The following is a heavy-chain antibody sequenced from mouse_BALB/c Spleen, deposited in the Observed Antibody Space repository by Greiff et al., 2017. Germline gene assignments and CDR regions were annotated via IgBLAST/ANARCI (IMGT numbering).Heavy chain of an antibody. Sequence: EVQLQQSGAELVKPGASVKLSCTASGFNIKDTYMHWVKQRPEQGLELIGRIDPANGNTKYDPKFQGKATITADTSSNTAYLQLSSLTSEDTAVYYCARWIYYGNYEAMDYWGQGTSVTVSS. D-gene: IGHD2-1*01. J-gene: IGHJ4*01. V-gene: IGHV14-3*02. CDR1: GFNIKDTY. CDR2: IDPANGNT. CDR3: ARWIYYGNYEAMDY.